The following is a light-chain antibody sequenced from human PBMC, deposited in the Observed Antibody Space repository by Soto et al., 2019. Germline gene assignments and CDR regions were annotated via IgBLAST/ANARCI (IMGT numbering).Light chain of an antibody. CDR3: QSYDSSLSVYV. CDR2: GNN. CDR1: SSNIGADDD. Sequence: QSVLTQPPSVSGAPGQRVTISCTGSSSNIGADDDVHWYQQFPGTAPKLPIYGNNNRPSGVPDRFSGSNSGTSASLAITGLQAEDEADYYCQSYDSSLSVYVFGTGTKVTVL. J-gene: IGLJ1*01. V-gene: IGLV1-40*01.